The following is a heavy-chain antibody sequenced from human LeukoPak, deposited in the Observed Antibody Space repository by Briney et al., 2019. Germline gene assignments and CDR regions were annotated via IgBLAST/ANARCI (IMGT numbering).Heavy chain of an antibody. J-gene: IGHJ4*02. CDR3: ATYRQVLLPFES. Sequence: QPGGSLRLSCAASGFIFSTFAMIWVRQPPGKGLEWVSSIFPSGGEIHYADSVRGRFTISRDNSKSTLSLQMNSLRAEDTAIYYCATYRQVLLPFESWGQGTLVTVSS. D-gene: IGHD2-8*02. CDR2: IFPSGGEI. V-gene: IGHV3-23*01. CDR1: GFIFSTFA.